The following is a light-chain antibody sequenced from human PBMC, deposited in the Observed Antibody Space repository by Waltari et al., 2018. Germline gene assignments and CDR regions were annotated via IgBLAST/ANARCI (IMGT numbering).Light chain of an antibody. CDR3: QQSYSVPRGGFA. CDR2: DAS. J-gene: IGKJ3*01. Sequence: DIQMTQSPSSLSASVGGRISITCRASQSIANYLNGYQQKPGKAPDLLIYDASYLLSGVPSRFSGSGSGTDFTLTIDSLQPEDFATYYCQQSYSVPRGGFAFGPGTKVDIK. CDR1: QSIANY. V-gene: IGKV1-39*01.